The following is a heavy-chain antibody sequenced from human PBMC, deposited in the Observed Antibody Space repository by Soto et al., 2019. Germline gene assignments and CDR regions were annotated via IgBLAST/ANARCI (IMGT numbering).Heavy chain of an antibody. CDR1: GFTFSSYG. D-gene: IGHD6-19*01. J-gene: IGHJ3*02. Sequence: PGQSRRVSCAASGFTFSSYGMHWVRQAPGKGLEWVAVIWYDGSNKYYADSVKGRFTISRDNSKNTLYLQMNSLRAEDTAVYYCAREQHRYSSRWALGAFDICGQTTMVTVSS. CDR2: IWYDGSNK. V-gene: IGHV3-33*01. CDR3: AREQHRYSSRWALGAFDI.